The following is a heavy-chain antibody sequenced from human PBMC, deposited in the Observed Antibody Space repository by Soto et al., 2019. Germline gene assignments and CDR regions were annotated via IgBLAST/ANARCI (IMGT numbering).Heavy chain of an antibody. V-gene: IGHV3-48*03. J-gene: IGHJ5*02. Sequence: EVQLVESGGTLVQPGGSLRLSCAASGFTFRNYEMYWVRQAPGKGLEWVSYISNGGSSIHYADSVKGRFTISRDNAKNSLYLQMTSLRAEDTDVYFCARVSSGSGIFGWFDPWGQGTLVTVSS. CDR1: GFTFRNYE. D-gene: IGHD3-10*01. CDR3: ARVSSGSGIFGWFDP. CDR2: ISNGGSSI.